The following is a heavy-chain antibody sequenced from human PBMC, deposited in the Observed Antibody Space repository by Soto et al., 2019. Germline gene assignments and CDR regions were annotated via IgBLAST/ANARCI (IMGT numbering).Heavy chain of an antibody. CDR2: IHPGDSDT. D-gene: IGHD6-13*01. J-gene: IGHJ5*02. CDR3: ARHNRYSSTWFAGCSDP. Sequence: GESLKISCQGSGYSFTNYWVGWVRQIPGRGLEWMGIIHPGDSDTRYSPFFQGQVTISADKSISTAYLQWSSLKASDTAMYYCARHNRYSSTWFAGCSDPWCPGTLVTVSS. V-gene: IGHV5-51*01. CDR1: GYSFTNYW.